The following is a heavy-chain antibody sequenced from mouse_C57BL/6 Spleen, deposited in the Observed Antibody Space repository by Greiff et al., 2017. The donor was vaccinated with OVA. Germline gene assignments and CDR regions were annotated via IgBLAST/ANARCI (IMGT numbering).Heavy chain of an antibody. J-gene: IGHJ4*01. CDR1: GFTFSDYG. CDR3: ARPMGTTGYYYAMDY. V-gene: IGHV5-17*01. CDR2: ISSGSSTI. D-gene: IGHD2-14*01. Sequence: DVHLVESGGGLVKPGGSLKLSCAASGFTFSDYGMHWVRQAPEKGLEWVAYISSGSSTIYYADTVKGRFTITRDNAKNTLFLQMTSLRSEDTAMYYCARPMGTTGYYYAMDYWGQGTSVTVSS.